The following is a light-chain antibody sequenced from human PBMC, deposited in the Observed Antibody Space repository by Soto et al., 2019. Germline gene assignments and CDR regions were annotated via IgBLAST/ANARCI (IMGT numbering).Light chain of an antibody. Sequence: ESVLTQSPGTLSLSPGERATLSCRASQDVNRSYLAWYQQKPGQAPRLLIYGAYNRATGIPDRFSGSGSGTDFTLTISRLEPEDFAVYYCRQCARSPCTFGQGTKLEIK. V-gene: IGKV3-20*01. J-gene: IGKJ2*02. CDR2: GAY. CDR3: RQCARSPCT. CDR1: QDVNRSY.